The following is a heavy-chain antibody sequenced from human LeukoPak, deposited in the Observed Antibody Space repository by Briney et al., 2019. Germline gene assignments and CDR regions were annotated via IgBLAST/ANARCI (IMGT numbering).Heavy chain of an antibody. CDR3: ARALLEFRVVVAADSGRWFDP. D-gene: IGHD2-15*01. CDR1: GGSFSGYY. CDR2: INHSGST. J-gene: IGHJ5*02. Sequence: PSETLSLTCAVYGGSFSGYYWSWIRQPPGRGLEWIGEINHSGSTNYNPSLKSRVTISVDTSKNQFSLKLSSVTAADTAVYYCARALLEFRVVVAADSGRWFDPWGQGTLVTVSS. V-gene: IGHV4-34*01.